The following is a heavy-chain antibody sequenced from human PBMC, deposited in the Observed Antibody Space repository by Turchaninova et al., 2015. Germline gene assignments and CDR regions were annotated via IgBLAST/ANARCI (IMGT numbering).Heavy chain of an antibody. D-gene: IGHD3-3*01. V-gene: IGHV1-2*06. CDR1: GYTLTGYH. CDR2: INPHDGGT. CDR3: ARRNYDFSNNFFDP. J-gene: IGHJ5*02. Sequence: QVQLVQSGAEVRKPGASVKVSCKTSGYTLTGYHIHWVRQATGQGLEWMGRINPHDGGTDFAQKVQGRVTRTTDTSISTAFMDLRRLTSDDTAIYYCARRNYDFSNNFFDPWGQGTLVTASS.